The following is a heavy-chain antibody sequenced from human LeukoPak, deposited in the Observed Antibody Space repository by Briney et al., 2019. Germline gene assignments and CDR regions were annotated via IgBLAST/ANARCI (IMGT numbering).Heavy chain of an antibody. V-gene: IGHV3-73*01. Sequence: PGGSLRLSCAASGFTFSGSAMHWVRQASGKGLEWVGRIRSKANSYATAYAASVKGRFTISRDNAKSSLYLQMNNLRAEDTAIYYCATRSGNDYWGQGTLVTVSS. CDR2: IRSKANSYAT. J-gene: IGHJ4*02. D-gene: IGHD3-3*01. CDR3: ATRSGNDY. CDR1: GFTFSGSA.